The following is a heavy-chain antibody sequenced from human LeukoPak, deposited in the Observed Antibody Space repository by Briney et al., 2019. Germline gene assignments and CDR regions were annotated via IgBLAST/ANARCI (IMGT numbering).Heavy chain of an antibody. Sequence: GASVRVSSSASVYTLTAYVMHCVGEAPGQGGGCMGWINPNSGGTNYAQKFQGRVTITRDTSISTAYMELSRLRADDTAVYYCARDGDAGAFDIWGQGTMVTVSS. V-gene: IGHV1-2*02. CDR2: INPNSGGT. CDR1: VYTLTAYV. CDR3: ARDGDAGAFDI. D-gene: IGHD7-27*01. J-gene: IGHJ3*02.